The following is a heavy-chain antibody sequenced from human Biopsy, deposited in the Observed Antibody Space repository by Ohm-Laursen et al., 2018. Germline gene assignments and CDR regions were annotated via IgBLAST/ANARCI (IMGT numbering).Heavy chain of an antibody. D-gene: IGHD6-13*01. V-gene: IGHV1-69*06. CDR2: IIPAFDTP. CDR1: GGTFNSYV. Sequence: ASVKVSCKTSGGTFNSYVITWVRQAPGQGLEWMGRIIPAFDTPTYAPDFQGRVTFTADKSTGTATLDLRSLTSEDTAVYYCAGGAAKGYPYDHWGQGTLVTVSS. CDR3: AGGAAKGYPYDH. J-gene: IGHJ5*02.